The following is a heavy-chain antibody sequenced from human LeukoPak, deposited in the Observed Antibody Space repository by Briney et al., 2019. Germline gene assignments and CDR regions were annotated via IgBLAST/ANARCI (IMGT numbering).Heavy chain of an antibody. CDR1: GGSFGGYY. CDR2: INHSGST. V-gene: IGHV4-34*01. D-gene: IGHD6-13*01. Sequence: PSETLSLTCAVYGGSFGGYYWSWIRQPPGKGLEWIGEINHSGSTNYNPSLKSRVTISVDTSKNQFSLKLSSVTAADTAVYYCARHNFIAPQIDYWGQGTLVTVSS. J-gene: IGHJ4*02. CDR3: ARHNFIAPQIDY.